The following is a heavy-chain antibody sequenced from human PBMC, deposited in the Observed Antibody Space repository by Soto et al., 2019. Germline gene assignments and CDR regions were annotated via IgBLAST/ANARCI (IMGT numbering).Heavy chain of an antibody. J-gene: IGHJ6*03. CDR3: ASGEPVVVVAATRLVRDKYYYMDV. CDR2: INHSGST. CDR1: GGSFSGYY. D-gene: IGHD2-15*01. Sequence: TLSLTCAVYGGSFSGYYWSWIRQPPGKGLEWIGEINHSGSTNYNPSLKSRVTISVDTSKNQFSLKLSSVTAADTAVYYCASGEPVVVVAATRLVRDKYYYMDVWGKGTTVTVSS. V-gene: IGHV4-34*01.